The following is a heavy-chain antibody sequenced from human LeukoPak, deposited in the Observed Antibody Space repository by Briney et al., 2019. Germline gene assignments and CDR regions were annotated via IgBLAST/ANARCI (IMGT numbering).Heavy chain of an antibody. J-gene: IGHJ3*02. CDR1: GFTFSDAW. V-gene: IGHV3-7*01. D-gene: IGHD6-19*01. CDR3: AAGLGDAFDI. CDR2: IKQDGSEK. Sequence: GGSLRLSCAASGFTFSDAWMSWVRQAPGKGLEWVANIKQDGSEKYYVDSVKGRFTISRDNAKNSLYLQMNSLRAEDTAVYYCAAGLGDAFDIWGQGTMVTVSS.